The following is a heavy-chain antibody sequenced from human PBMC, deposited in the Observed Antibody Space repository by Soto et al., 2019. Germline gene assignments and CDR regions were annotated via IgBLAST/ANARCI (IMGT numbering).Heavy chain of an antibody. CDR3: ARDYSNYVDYFDY. V-gene: IGHV1-18*01. D-gene: IGHD4-4*01. CDR1: GYTFNTYG. CDR2: ISAYDGKT. J-gene: IGHJ4*02. Sequence: GASVKVSCKTSGYTFNTYGINWVRQAPGQGLELMGWISAYDGKTTYAEKFQGRVTLTTDTSTSTAYMELRSLRSDDTAVYYCARDYSNYVDYFDYWGQGTLVTVSS.